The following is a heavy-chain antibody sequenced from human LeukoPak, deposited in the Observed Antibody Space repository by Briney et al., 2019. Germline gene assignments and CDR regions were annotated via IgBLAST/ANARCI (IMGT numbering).Heavy chain of an antibody. J-gene: IGHJ5*02. CDR1: GGSFSGYY. D-gene: IGHD3-22*01. CDR2: INHSGST. CDR3: ARGLLDNTTYYYDSSGFRANWFDP. V-gene: IGHV4-34*01. Sequence: SETLSLTCAVYGGSFSGYYWSWIRQPPGKGLEWIGEINHSGSTNYNPSLKSRVTISVDTSKNQFSLKLSPVTAADTAVYYCARGLLDNTTYYYDSSGFRANWFDPWGQGTLVTVSS.